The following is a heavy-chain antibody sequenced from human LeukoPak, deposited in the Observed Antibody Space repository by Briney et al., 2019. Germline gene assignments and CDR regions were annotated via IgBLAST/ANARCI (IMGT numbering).Heavy chain of an antibody. J-gene: IGHJ4*02. D-gene: IGHD6-13*01. V-gene: IGHV1-2*02. Sequence: ASVKVSCKASGYTFTGCYLHWVRQAPGQGLEWMGWINPDTGGTTYAQKFQGRVTMTSDTSISTAYMELSRLRSDDTAEYYCARDRNGPGYSREFDFWGQGTLVTVSS. CDR3: ARDRNGPGYSREFDF. CDR1: GYTFTGCY. CDR2: INPDTGGT.